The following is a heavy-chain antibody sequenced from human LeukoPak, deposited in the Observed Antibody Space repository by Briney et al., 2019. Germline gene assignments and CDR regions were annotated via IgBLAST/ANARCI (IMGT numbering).Heavy chain of an antibody. D-gene: IGHD5-18*01. V-gene: IGHV4-34*01. CDR1: GGSFSGYY. CDR2: INYSGTI. Sequence: PSETLSLTCRVYGGSFSGYYWSWIRQPPGKGLEWIGEINYSGTINYNPSLKSRGIISLDTSKNYFSLKLNSVAAADTAIYYCATYRYGYRGMDSWGQGTQVIVSS. J-gene: IGHJ4*02. CDR3: ATYRYGYRGMDS.